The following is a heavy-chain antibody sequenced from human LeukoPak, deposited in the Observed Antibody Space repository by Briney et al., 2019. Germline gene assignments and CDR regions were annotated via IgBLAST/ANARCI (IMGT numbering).Heavy chain of an antibody. D-gene: IGHD2-15*01. V-gene: IGHV3-7*01. J-gene: IGHJ4*02. Sequence: GGSLRLSCAASGFTFSSYWMSWVRQAPGKGLEWVANIKQDGSEKYYVDSVKGRFTISRDNAKNSLYLQMNSLRAEDTAVYCCARVAGYCSGGSCYSFLDYWGQGTLVTVSS. CDR1: GFTFSSYW. CDR2: IKQDGSEK. CDR3: ARVAGYCSGGSCYSFLDY.